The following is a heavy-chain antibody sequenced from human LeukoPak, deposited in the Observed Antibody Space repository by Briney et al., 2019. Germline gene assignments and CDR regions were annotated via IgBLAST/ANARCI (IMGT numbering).Heavy chain of an antibody. CDR1: GFTFSSYG. V-gene: IGHV3-30*02. Sequence: GGSLRLSCAASGFTFSSYGMHWVRQAPGKGLDWVAFIRYDGSNKYYADSVKGRFTISRDNSKNTLYLQMNSLRAEDTAVYYCAKAWGLYSSSSPFDYWGQGTLVTVSS. CDR3: AKAWGLYSSSSPFDY. J-gene: IGHJ4*02. CDR2: IRYDGSNK. D-gene: IGHD6-6*01.